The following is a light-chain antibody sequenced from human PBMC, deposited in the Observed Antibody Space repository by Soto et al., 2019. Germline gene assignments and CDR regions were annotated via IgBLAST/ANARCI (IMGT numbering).Light chain of an antibody. CDR3: SSYTSDSTYV. CDR1: SSDVGAYDS. Sequence: HSALTQPASVSGSPGQSIAISCTGTSSDVGAYDSVCWYQQHPGKAPKLIIFGVSNRPSGVSNRFSGHKSGNTASLTISGLQAEDEADYYCSSYTSDSTYVFATGTKVTVL. CDR2: GVS. J-gene: IGLJ1*01. V-gene: IGLV2-14*03.